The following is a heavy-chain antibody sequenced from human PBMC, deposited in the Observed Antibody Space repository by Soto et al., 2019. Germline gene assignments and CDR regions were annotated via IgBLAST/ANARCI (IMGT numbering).Heavy chain of an antibody. D-gene: IGHD5-18*01. V-gene: IGHV3-49*05. CDR3: ARVVDTAMVGDY. J-gene: IGHJ4*02. CDR2: IRSQPYGGTT. CDR1: GFTFGDYA. Sequence: EVQLVESGGGLVKPGRSLRLSCSASGFTFGDYALSWFRQAPGKGLEWVGFIRSQPYGGTTEYAASVRGRFTISRDDSNGIAYLQMNSLKTEDTAVFYCARVVDTAMVGDYWGKGTMVTVSS.